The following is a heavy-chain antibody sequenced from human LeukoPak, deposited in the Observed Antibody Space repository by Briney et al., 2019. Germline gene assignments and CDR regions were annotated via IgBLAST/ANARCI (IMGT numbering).Heavy chain of an antibody. CDR2: IYYSGST. Sequence: SETLSLTCTVSGGSINSHYWSWIRQPPGKGLEWMGDIYYSGSTKYNPSLKSRVTISVDTSKNQFSLKLSSVTAADTAVYYCARVNGDYVRYYYYYMDVWGKGTTVTVSS. CDR3: ARVNGDYVRYYYYYMDV. D-gene: IGHD4-17*01. V-gene: IGHV4-59*11. CDR1: GGSINSHY. J-gene: IGHJ6*03.